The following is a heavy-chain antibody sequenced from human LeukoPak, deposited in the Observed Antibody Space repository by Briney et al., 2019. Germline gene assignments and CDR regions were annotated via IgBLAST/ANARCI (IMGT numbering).Heavy chain of an antibody. V-gene: IGHV4-59*01. Sequence: SETLSLTCTVSGGSISSYYWSWIRQPPGKGLEWIGYIYYSGSTNYNPSLKSRVTISVDTSKNQFSLKLSSVTAADTAVYYCARDGGGGFDYWGQGTLVTVSS. CDR3: ARDGGGGFDY. J-gene: IGHJ4*02. CDR1: GGSISSYY. D-gene: IGHD3-16*01. CDR2: IYYSGST.